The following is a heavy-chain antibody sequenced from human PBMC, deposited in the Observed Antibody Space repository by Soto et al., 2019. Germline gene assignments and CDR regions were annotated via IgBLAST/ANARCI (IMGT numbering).Heavy chain of an antibody. J-gene: IGHJ6*04. V-gene: IGHV3-74*01. Sequence: EVQLVEPGGGLVQPGGSLRLSCAASGFTLSGRSMHWVRQAPGKGLVWVSGIDNAGTDSTYADSVKGRFTSSRDNAKNMLYLQMNSVRVEDTAVYYCARGWFGPDVWGKGTTVTVSS. CDR1: GFTLSGRS. CDR3: ARGWFGPDV. D-gene: IGHD3-10*01. CDR2: IDNAGTDS.